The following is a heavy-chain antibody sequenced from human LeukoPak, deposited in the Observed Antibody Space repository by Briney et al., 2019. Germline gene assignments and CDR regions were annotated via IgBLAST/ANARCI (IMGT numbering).Heavy chain of an antibody. D-gene: IGHD6-13*01. Sequence: ASVKVSCKASGYTFTSYDINWVRQAPGQGLEWMGRIIPILGIANYAQKFQGRVTITADKSTSTAYMELSSLRSEDTAVYYCARDLRIAAAGTAKYYYGMDVWGQGTTVTVSS. V-gene: IGHV1-69*04. J-gene: IGHJ6*02. CDR2: IIPILGIA. CDR1: GYTFTSYD. CDR3: ARDLRIAAAGTAKYYYGMDV.